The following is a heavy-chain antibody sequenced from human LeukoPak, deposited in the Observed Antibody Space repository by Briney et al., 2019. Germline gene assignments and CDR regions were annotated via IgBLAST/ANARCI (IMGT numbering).Heavy chain of an antibody. V-gene: IGHV3-7*03. CDR2: IKQDGSEK. J-gene: IGHJ5*02. CDR1: GFTFSIYW. CDR3: ARGLNWFDP. Sequence: PGGSLRVSCAASGFTFSIYWMTWVRQAPGKGLEWVANIKQDGSEKNYVDSVKGRFTISRDNAKNSLYLEMNSLGVEDTAVYYCARGLNWFDPWGQGTLVTVSS.